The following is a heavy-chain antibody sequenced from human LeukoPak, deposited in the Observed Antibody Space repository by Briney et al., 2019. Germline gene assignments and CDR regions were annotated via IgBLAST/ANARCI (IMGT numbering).Heavy chain of an antibody. Sequence: GGSLRLSCAASGFTFSNYAMSWVRQAPGKGLEWVSAISGSASSTYHADSVKGRFTISRDNAKNSLYLQMNSLRTEDTAFYYCARLYYYDSSDYPPFDYWGQGTLVTVSS. CDR2: ISGSASST. CDR1: GFTFSNYA. CDR3: ARLYYYDSSDYPPFDY. D-gene: IGHD3-22*01. J-gene: IGHJ4*02. V-gene: IGHV3-23*01.